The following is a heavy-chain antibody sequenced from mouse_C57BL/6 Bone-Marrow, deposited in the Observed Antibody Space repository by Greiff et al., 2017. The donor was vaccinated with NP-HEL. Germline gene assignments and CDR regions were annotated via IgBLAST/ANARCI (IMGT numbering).Heavy chain of an antibody. CDR2: INPNNGGT. Sequence: EVQLVESGPELVKPGASVKISCKASGYTFTDYYMNWVKQSHGKSLEWIGDINPNNGGTSYNQKFKGKATLTVDKSSSTAYMELRSLTSEDSAVYYCARTVYYDYEDYAMDYWGQGTSVTVSS. D-gene: IGHD2-4*01. V-gene: IGHV1-26*01. CDR1: GYTFTDYY. CDR3: ARTVYYDYEDYAMDY. J-gene: IGHJ4*01.